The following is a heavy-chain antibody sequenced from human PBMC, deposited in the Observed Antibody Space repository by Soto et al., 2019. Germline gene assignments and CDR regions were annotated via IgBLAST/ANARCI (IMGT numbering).Heavy chain of an antibody. J-gene: IGHJ4*02. CDR2: ISYDGSNK. CDR1: GFTFSSYG. D-gene: IGHD3-16*02. CDR3: AKESTFGGVIAYYFDY. V-gene: IGHV3-30*18. Sequence: GGSLSLSCAASGFTFSSYGMHWVRQAPGKGLEWVAVISYDGSNKYYADSVKGRFTISRDNSKNTLYLQMNSLRAEDTAVYYCAKESTFGGVIAYYFDYWGQGTLVTVSS.